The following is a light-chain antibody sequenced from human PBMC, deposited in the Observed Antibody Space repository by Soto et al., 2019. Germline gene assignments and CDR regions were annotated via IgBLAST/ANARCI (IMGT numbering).Light chain of an antibody. CDR1: QSTSNW. CDR2: DVS. J-gene: IGKJ1*01. Sequence: QITQSPSTPSASVGDRVTLTCLASQSTSNWLAWYQQKPGKAPKLLIFDVSTLESGVPSRFSGSGSGTEFTLTISSLQPDDFAVYYCQQYNISPWTFGQGTKVDIK. CDR3: QQYNISPWT. V-gene: IGKV1-5*01.